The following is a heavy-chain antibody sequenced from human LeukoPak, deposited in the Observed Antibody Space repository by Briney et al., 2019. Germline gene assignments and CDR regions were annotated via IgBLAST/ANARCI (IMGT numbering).Heavy chain of an antibody. Sequence: GASLKISCKGSGYSFPDYWIGWVRQMPGKGLEWMVIIYPGDSDTRYSPSFQGQVTISADKSISTAYLQWSSLKASDTAMYYCARLGIGPSSGIDYWGQGTLVTVSS. J-gene: IGHJ4*02. CDR1: GYSFPDYW. CDR2: IYPGDSDT. D-gene: IGHD6-25*01. CDR3: ARLGIGPSSGIDY. V-gene: IGHV5-51*01.